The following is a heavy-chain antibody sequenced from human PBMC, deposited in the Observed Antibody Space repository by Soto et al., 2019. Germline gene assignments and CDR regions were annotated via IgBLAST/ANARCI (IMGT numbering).Heavy chain of an antibody. CDR1: GGSISSGGYY. CDR3: ARDYMQAAVGRWFDP. J-gene: IGHJ5*02. Sequence: QVQLQESGPGLVKPSQTLSLTCTVSGGSISSGGYYWSWIRQHPGKGLEWIGYIYYSGSTYYNPYLKSRVTISVDTSKNQFALKLSSATAADTAVYYCARDYMQAAVGRWFDPWGQGTLVTVSS. V-gene: IGHV4-31*03. D-gene: IGHD6-13*01. CDR2: IYYSGST.